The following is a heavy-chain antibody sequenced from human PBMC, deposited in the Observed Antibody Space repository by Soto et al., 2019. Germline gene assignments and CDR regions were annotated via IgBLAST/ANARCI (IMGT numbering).Heavy chain of an antibody. J-gene: IGHJ5*02. V-gene: IGHV2-5*02. Sequence: QITLKESGPTLVKPTQPLTLTCTFSGFSLSTSGVGVGWIRQPPGKALEWLALIYWDDDKRYSPSLKSRLTITKDTSKNQVVLTMTNMDPVDTATYYCAPYIAAAGTRNWFDPWGQGTLVTVSS. D-gene: IGHD6-13*01. CDR1: GFSLSTSGVG. CDR2: IYWDDDK. CDR3: APYIAAAGTRNWFDP.